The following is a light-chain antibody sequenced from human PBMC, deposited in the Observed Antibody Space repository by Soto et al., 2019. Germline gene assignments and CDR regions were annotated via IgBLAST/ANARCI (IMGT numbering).Light chain of an antibody. CDR3: QHYDNRPLT. CDR1: QVISNY. V-gene: IGKV1-33*01. Sequence: DIQITHSPSSLSASIGDRVTITCQASQVISNYLNWYQQKPGKAPKLLISDASNLETGVPSRFSGSGSGTDFTINIISLQPEDIATDHCQHYDNRPLTFGGGTKVDIK. J-gene: IGKJ4*01. CDR2: DAS.